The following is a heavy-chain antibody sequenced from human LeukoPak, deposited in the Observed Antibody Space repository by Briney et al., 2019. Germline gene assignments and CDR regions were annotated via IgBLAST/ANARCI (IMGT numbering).Heavy chain of an antibody. D-gene: IGHD3-9*01. Sequence: GESLRLSCAASGFTVSSNYMSWVRQAPGKGLEWVSVIYSGGSTYYADSVKGRFTISRDNSKNALYLQMNSLRAEDTAVYYCARQYYDILTGYFYFDYWGQGTLVTVSS. CDR3: ARQYYDILTGYFYFDY. CDR1: GFTVSSNY. J-gene: IGHJ4*02. CDR2: IYSGGST. V-gene: IGHV3-66*04.